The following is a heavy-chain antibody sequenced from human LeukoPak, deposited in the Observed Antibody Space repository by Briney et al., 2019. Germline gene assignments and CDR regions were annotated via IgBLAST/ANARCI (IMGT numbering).Heavy chain of an antibody. D-gene: IGHD1-1*01. V-gene: IGHV3-21*01. CDR2: ISGDRTYI. CDR1: GFDFSIYS. Sequence: GGSLRLSCAVSGFDFSIYSMKWVRHAPGEGVEWVSYISGDRTYIYHARSVTGRFTITTDKADNLLYLQISSLRGEGTAMDYCARDPGRWHAYNCDNWGEGTL. J-gene: IGHJ4*02. CDR3: ARDPGRWHAYNCDN.